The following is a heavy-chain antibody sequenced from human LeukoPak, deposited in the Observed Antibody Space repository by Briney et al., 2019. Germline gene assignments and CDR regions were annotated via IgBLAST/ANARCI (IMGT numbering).Heavy chain of an antibody. Sequence: GGSLRLSCTASELTVSMNYMLWVRQAPGKGLEWVSLIFSNGDTHYADSVKGRFTISRDTSKNTVSLQMNSLRVEDTAMYYCTRDQMNYWGQGTPVTVSS. CDR1: ELTVSMNY. CDR2: IFSNGDT. V-gene: IGHV3-53*01. J-gene: IGHJ4*02. CDR3: TRDQMNY. D-gene: IGHD5-24*01.